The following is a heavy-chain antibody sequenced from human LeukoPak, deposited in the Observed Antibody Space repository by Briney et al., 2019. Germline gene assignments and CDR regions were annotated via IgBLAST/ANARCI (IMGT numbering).Heavy chain of an antibody. CDR3: ARSRGYSYGSPNPIDY. V-gene: IGHV4-61*08. J-gene: IGHJ4*02. CDR2: IYYSGST. D-gene: IGHD5-18*01. Sequence: SETLSLTCTVSGGSISSGDYYWSWIRQPPGKGLEWIGYIYYSGSTYYNPSLKSRVTISVDTSKNQFSLKLSSVTAADTAVYYCARSRGYSYGSPNPIDYWGQGTLVTVSS. CDR1: GGSISSGDYY.